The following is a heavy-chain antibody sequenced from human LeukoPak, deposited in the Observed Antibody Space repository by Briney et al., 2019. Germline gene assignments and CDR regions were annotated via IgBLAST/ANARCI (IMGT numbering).Heavy chain of an antibody. V-gene: IGHV3-9*01. CDR2: ISWNSGSI. J-gene: IGHJ4*02. CDR3: AKDGHSSGWYIFDY. D-gene: IGHD6-19*01. CDR1: GFTFDDYA. Sequence: PGGSLRLSCAASGFTFDDYAMPWVRQAPGKGLEWVSGISWNSGSIGYADSVKGRFTISRDNAKNSLYLQMNSLRAEDTALYYCAKDGHSSGWYIFDYWGQGTLVTVSS.